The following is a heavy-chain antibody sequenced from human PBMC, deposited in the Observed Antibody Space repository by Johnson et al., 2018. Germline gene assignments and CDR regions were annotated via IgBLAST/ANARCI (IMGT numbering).Heavy chain of an antibody. CDR1: GFSFSTYW. V-gene: IGHV3-7*01. D-gene: IGHD1-14*01. CDR3: ARGGQHPLTRYYYNGMDV. CDR2: IKQDGSEK. Sequence: VQLVESGGGLVQPGGSLRLSCAASGFSFSTYWMTWVRQAPGEGLEWVANIKQDGSEKDYVDSVKGRFTIARDNAKNSLYLQMNRLRVEDTAVYYCARGGQHPLTRYYYNGMDVWGQGTTVTVSS. J-gene: IGHJ6*02.